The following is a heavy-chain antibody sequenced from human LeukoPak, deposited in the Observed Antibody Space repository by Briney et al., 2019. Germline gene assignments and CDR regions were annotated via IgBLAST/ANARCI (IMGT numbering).Heavy chain of an antibody. D-gene: IGHD1-1*01. CDR1: GYTFTGYY. CDR2: INPNSGGT. J-gene: IGHJ4*02. CDR3: AREGVDWNHSVYYFDY. Sequence: ASLKVSCKASGYTFTGYYMHWVRQAPGQRLEWMGWINPNSGGTNYAQKFQGRVTMTGDTSISTAYMELSRLRSDDTAVYYCAREGVDWNHSVYYFDYWGQGTLVTVSS. V-gene: IGHV1-2*02.